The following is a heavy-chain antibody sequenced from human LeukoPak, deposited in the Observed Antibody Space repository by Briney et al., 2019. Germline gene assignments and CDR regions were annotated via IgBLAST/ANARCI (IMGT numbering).Heavy chain of an antibody. CDR2: VYYTGGT. J-gene: IGHJ4*02. D-gene: IGHD3-10*01. Sequence: SETLSLTCSVSGDSITSTSYYWGWIRQPPEKGLECIGSVYYTGGTYYSPSLKSRVTTSVDTSKNQFSLKLSSVTAADTAVYYCAKDVPSKRITMVRGVIITRLDYWGQGTLVTVSS. V-gene: IGHV4-39*02. CDR3: AKDVPSKRITMVRGVIITRLDY. CDR1: GDSITSTSYY.